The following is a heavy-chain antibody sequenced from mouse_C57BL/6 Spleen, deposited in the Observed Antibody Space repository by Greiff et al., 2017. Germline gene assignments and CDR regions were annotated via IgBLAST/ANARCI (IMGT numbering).Heavy chain of an antibody. Sequence: VQLQQSGPELVKPGASVKMSCKASGYTFTDYNMHWVKQSHGKSLEWIGYINPNNGGTSYNQKFKGKATLTVNKSSSTAYMELRSLTSEDSAVYYCARSRYYGSSPWFAYWGQGTLVTVSA. CDR1: GYTFTDYN. J-gene: IGHJ3*01. D-gene: IGHD1-1*01. CDR3: ARSRYYGSSPWFAY. CDR2: INPNNGGT. V-gene: IGHV1-22*01.